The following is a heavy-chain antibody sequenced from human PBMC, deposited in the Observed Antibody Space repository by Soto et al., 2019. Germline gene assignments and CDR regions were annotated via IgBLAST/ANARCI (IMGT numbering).Heavy chain of an antibody. CDR2: IIPIFGTA. CDR3: ARDPGIAAAGTGWFDP. CDR1: GGTFSIYA. Sequence: SVKVSCKASGGTFSIYAIIWVRQAPGQGLEWMGGIIPIFGTANYAQKFQGRVTITADESTSTAYMELSSLRSEDTAVYYCARDPGIAAAGTGWFDPWGQGTLVTVSS. V-gene: IGHV1-69*13. J-gene: IGHJ5*02. D-gene: IGHD6-13*01.